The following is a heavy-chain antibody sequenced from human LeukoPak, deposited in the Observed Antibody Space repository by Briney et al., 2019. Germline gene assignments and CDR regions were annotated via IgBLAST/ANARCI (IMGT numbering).Heavy chain of an antibody. CDR3: ARVMSGLGSYYMAAFDN. CDR2: IIPIFGST. J-gene: IGHJ4*02. CDR1: GGTLSKYA. D-gene: IGHD3-10*01. V-gene: IGHV1-69*13. Sequence: SVKLSCKASGGTLSKYAISWVRQAPGPGLEWLGGIIPIFGSTNYAQKFQGRVTITADESTSTAYMELSSLRSEDTAVYYCARVMSGLGSYYMAAFDNWGQGTLVTVSS.